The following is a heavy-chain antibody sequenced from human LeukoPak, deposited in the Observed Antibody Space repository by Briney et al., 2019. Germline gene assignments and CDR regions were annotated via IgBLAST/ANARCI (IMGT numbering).Heavy chain of an antibody. Sequence: ASVKVSCKASGYTFTGYYIHWVRQAPGQGLEWMGRINPSGDSTNYAQKFQERVTITRDMSTSTAYMELSSLRSEDTAVYYCAARYYDSSGYSMGTYEYWGQGTLVTVSS. CDR3: AARYYDSSGYSMGTYEY. J-gene: IGHJ4*02. V-gene: IGHV1-46*01. D-gene: IGHD3-22*01. CDR1: GYTFTGYY. CDR2: INPSGDST.